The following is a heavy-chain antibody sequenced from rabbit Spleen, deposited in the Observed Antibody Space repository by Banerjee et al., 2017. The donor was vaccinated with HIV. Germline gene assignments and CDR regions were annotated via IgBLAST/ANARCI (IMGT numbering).Heavy chain of an antibody. D-gene: IGHD8-1*01. J-gene: IGHJ6*01. CDR1: GIDFSSYYY. CDR2: IYNGDGST. CDR3: ARDTGSSFSSYGMDL. V-gene: IGHV1S43*01. Sequence: QQQLEESGGGLVKPGGTLTLTCKASGIDFSSYYYMCWVRQAPGKGLEWIGCIYNGDGSTYYASWVNGRFTISKTSSTTVTLQMTSLTVADTATYFCARDTGSSFSSYGMDLWGPGTLVTVS.